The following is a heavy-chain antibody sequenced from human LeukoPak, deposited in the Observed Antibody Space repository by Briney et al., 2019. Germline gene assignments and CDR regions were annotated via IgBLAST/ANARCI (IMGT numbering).Heavy chain of an antibody. CDR1: GFTFSSYG. D-gene: IGHD2/OR15-2a*01. CDR2: IRGSGGST. J-gene: IGHJ4*02. CDR3: AKTFGWPYYFDY. V-gene: IGHV3-23*01. Sequence: GGSLRLSCAASGFTFSSYGMSWVRQAPGKGLEWVSAIRGSGGSTYYADSVKGRFTISRDNSKNTLYLQMNSLRAEDTALYYCAKTFGWPYYFDYWGQGTLVTVSS.